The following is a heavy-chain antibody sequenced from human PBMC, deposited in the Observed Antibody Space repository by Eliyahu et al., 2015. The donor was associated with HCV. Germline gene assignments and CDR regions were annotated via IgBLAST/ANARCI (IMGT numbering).Heavy chain of an antibody. V-gene: IGHV2-26*01. CDR2: IFFNYEK. Sequence: QVTLKESGPVLVKPTETLTLTCTVSGLSLSNARMGVSWIRQPPGKALEWLAHIFFNYEKSHRTFLKSRVTISKDTSKSQVVLTMTNMDPVDTATYYCARIPSEAVVHYYYMDVWGKGTTVTVSS. D-gene: IGHD3-22*01. CDR1: GLSLSNARMG. J-gene: IGHJ6*03. CDR3: ARIPSEAVVHYYYMDV.